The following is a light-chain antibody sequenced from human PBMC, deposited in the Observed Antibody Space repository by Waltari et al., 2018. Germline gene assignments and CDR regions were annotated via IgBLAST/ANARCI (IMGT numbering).Light chain of an antibody. J-gene: IGKJ4*01. CDR2: GTF. CDR1: QTIRTTY. Sequence: IVLTQSPGTLSLSPGEGATLSCRTSQTIRTTYLAWYQQKPGQAPTLLIYGTFTRATGIPDRFTGSGSGTHFSLTISSLEPEDVATYYCQQYDISPLTFGGGTKVEIK. V-gene: IGKV3-20*01. CDR3: QQYDISPLT.